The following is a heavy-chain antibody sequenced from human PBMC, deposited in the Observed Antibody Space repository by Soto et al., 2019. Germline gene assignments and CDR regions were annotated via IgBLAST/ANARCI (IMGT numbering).Heavy chain of an antibody. CDR3: ARDKPLGGIQQWLGRGMDV. V-gene: IGHV3-11*01. Sequence: PGGSLRLSCAASGFTFSDYYMSWIRQAPGKGLEWVSYISSSGSTIYYADSVKGRFTISRDNAKNSLYLQMNSLRAEDTAVYYCARDKPLGGIQQWLGRGMDVWGQGTTVTVSS. J-gene: IGHJ6*02. CDR2: ISSSGSTI. CDR1: GFTFSDYY. D-gene: IGHD6-19*01.